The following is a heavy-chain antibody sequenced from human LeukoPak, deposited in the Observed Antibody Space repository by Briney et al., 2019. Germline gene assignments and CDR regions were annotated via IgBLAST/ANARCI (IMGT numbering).Heavy chain of an antibody. D-gene: IGHD3-3*01. J-gene: IGHJ4*02. CDR1: GYTFTSYV. CDR3: ARDSRITIFGVVTHFDH. V-gene: IGHV1-18*01. Sequence: ASVKVSCKASGYTFTSYVISWVRQAPGQGLEWMGWISAYNGNTNYAQKLQGRVTMTTDTSTSTAYMELRSLRSDDTAVYYCARDSRITIFGVVTHFDHWGQGTLVTVSS. CDR2: ISAYNGNT.